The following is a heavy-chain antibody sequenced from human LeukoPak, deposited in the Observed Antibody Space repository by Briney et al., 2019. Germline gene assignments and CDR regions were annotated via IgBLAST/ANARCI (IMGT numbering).Heavy chain of an antibody. V-gene: IGHV4-38-2*01. CDR2: IYHSGST. Sequence: SETLSLTCAVSGYSISSGYYWGWIRQPPGKGLEWIGSIYHSGSTYYNPSLKSQVTISVDTSKNQFSLKLSSVTAADTAVYYCARLKDEYYDFWSGYSTFDPWGQGTLVTVSS. D-gene: IGHD3-3*01. CDR3: ARLKDEYYDFWSGYSTFDP. J-gene: IGHJ5*02. CDR1: GYSISSGYY.